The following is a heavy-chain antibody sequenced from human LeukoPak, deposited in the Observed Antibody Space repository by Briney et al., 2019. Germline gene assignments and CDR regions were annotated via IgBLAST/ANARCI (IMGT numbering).Heavy chain of an antibody. V-gene: IGHV3-30*03. J-gene: IGHJ4*02. CDR3: ATGSNCDY. D-gene: IGHD1-14*01. Sequence: GGSLRLSCAASGFTFSSYGMHWVRQAPGKGLEWVAVISYDGSNKYYADSVKGRFTISRDNSKNTLYLQMNSLRAEDTAVYYRATGSNCDYWGQGTLVTVSS. CDR2: ISYDGSNK. CDR1: GFTFSSYG.